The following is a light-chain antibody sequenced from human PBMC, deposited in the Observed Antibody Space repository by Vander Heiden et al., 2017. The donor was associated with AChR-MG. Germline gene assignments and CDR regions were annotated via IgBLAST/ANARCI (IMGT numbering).Light chain of an antibody. Sequence: QSVLTQPPSVSGAPGQRVTIRRTGSSSHIGAGYDVQWYQQLPGKAAKHIIHTTRNRASGVPDRFSGANAGTSATLVITGLQADDEADYYCQSYDSSPTGSWVFGGGTKLTVL. V-gene: IGLV1-40*01. J-gene: IGLJ3*02. CDR1: SSHIGAGYD. CDR3: QSYDSSPTGSWV. CDR2: TTR.